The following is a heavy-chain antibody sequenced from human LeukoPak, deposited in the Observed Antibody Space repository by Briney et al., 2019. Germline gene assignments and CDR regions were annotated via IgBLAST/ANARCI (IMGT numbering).Heavy chain of an antibody. Sequence: GGSLRLSCAASGFSFSNYWMSWVRQAPGEGLEWVANMNQDGSEKYYVDSVKGRFTISRDNAKNLLYLQMNTLRAEDTAVYYCARGVYAFDIWGQGTMVTVSS. J-gene: IGHJ3*02. V-gene: IGHV3-7*01. CDR1: GFSFSNYW. CDR3: ARGVYAFDI. CDR2: MNQDGSEK.